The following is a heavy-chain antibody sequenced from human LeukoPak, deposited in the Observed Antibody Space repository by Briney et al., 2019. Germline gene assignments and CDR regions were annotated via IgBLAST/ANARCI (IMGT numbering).Heavy chain of an antibody. D-gene: IGHD2-2*01. V-gene: IGHV3-53*01. J-gene: IGHJ4*02. CDR2: IYSGGST. CDR3: VRLRVVPAARGGGFDY. CDR1: GFTVSSNY. Sequence: GGSLRLSCAASGFTVSSNYMSWVRQAPGKGLEWVSVIYSGGSTYYADSVKGRFTISRDNSKNTLYLQMNSLRAEDTAVYYCVRLRVVPAARGGGFDYWGQGTLVTVSS.